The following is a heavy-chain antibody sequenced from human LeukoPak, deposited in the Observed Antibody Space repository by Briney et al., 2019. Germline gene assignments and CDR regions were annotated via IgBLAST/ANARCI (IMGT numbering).Heavy chain of an antibody. D-gene: IGHD6-6*01. CDR3: ARLRRGSSSWIDY. V-gene: IGHV5-51*01. CDR2: IYPGDSDT. Sequence: GESLKISCKGSGNSFTTYYIAWVRQMPGKGLEWMGIIYPGDSDTRYSPSFQGQVTISADKSISTAYLQWSSLKASDTAMYYCARLRRGSSSWIDYWGQGTLVTVSS. CDR1: GNSFTTYY. J-gene: IGHJ4*02.